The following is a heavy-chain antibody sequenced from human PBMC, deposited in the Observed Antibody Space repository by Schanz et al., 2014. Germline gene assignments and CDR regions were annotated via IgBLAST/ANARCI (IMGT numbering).Heavy chain of an antibody. V-gene: IGHV3-23*01. CDR1: GFNFNTYA. D-gene: IGHD3-9*01. Sequence: EVQLLESGGGLAQPGGSLRLACAASGFNFNTYAMSWVRQAPGKGLEWVSGISGSGGSTYDADSVKGRFTISRDNSKNTLYLQMNSLRAEDTAVYYCAKDHAGSDILTALGNWGQGTLVNVSS. CDR3: AKDHAGSDILTALGN. J-gene: IGHJ4*02. CDR2: ISGSGGST.